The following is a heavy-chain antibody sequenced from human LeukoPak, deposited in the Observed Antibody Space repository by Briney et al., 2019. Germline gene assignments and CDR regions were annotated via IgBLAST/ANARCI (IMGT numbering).Heavy chain of an antibody. Sequence: HPGGSLRLSCATSGFTFTNYAMNWVRQAPGKGLEWVSAVTGPGDTTYYADSVKGRFFMSREDSKTTVYLQMNSLRAEDTAIYYCAKDAVITIFGVVTGPFDYWGQGTLVTVSS. D-gene: IGHD3-3*01. CDR1: GFTFTNYA. V-gene: IGHV3-23*01. CDR3: AKDAVITIFGVVTGPFDY. CDR2: VTGPGDTT. J-gene: IGHJ4*02.